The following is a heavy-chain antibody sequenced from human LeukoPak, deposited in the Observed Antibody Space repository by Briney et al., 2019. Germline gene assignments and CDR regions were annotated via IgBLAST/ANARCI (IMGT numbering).Heavy chain of an antibody. CDR1: GGSISTSSYY. D-gene: IGHD6-13*01. J-gene: IGHJ6*02. Sequence: PSETLSLTCTVSGGSISTSSYYWGWIRQTPGKGLEWIGSVYYSGSTHYNPSLKSRVTISVATSNKQFSLNLRSVTAADTAVYYCARQSGLATAAQLGYGMDVWGQGTTVTVSS. V-gene: IGHV4-39*01. CDR2: VYYSGST. CDR3: ARQSGLATAAQLGYGMDV.